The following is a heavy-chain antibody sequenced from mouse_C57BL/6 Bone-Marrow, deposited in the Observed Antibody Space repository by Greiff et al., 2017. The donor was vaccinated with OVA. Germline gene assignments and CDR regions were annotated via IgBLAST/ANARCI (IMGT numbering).Heavy chain of an antibody. J-gene: IGHJ1*03. CDR1: GYTFTTYP. CDR3: ARAYYGSRGDWYFDD. D-gene: IGHD1-1*01. CDR2: FHPYNDDT. V-gene: IGHV1-47*01. Sequence: VQLQQSGAELVKPGASVKMSCKASGYTFTTYPIEWMKQNHGKSLEWIGNFHPYNDDTKYNEKFKGKATLTVDKSSSTVYLELSRLTSDDSAVYYCARAYYGSRGDWYFDDWGTGTTVTVSA.